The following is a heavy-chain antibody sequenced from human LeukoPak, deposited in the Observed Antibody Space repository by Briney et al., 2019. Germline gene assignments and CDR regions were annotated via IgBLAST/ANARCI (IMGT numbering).Heavy chain of an antibody. D-gene: IGHD3-3*01. V-gene: IGHV3-64*01. CDR2: ISSNGGST. Sequence: PGGSLRLSCAASGFTFSSYAMHWVRQAPGKGLEYVSAISSNGGSTYYATSVKGRFTISRDNSKNTLYLQMGSLRAEDMAVYYCARVSIFGYFDYWGQGTLVTVSS. J-gene: IGHJ4*02. CDR1: GFTFSSYA. CDR3: ARVSIFGYFDY.